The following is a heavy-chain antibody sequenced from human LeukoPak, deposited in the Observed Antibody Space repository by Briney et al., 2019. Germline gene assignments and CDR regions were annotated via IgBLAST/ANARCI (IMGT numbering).Heavy chain of an antibody. J-gene: IGHJ4*02. D-gene: IGHD6-13*01. V-gene: IGHV3-53*01. CDR3: ARGGQQLLDYFDY. CDR1: GFTVSSNY. CDR2: IYSGGST. Sequence: GGSLRLSCAASGFTVSSNYMSWVRQAPGKGLEWVSVIYSGGSTYYADSVKGRFTISRDNSKNTLYLQMNSLRAEDTAVYYRARGGQQLLDYFDYWGQGTLVTVSS.